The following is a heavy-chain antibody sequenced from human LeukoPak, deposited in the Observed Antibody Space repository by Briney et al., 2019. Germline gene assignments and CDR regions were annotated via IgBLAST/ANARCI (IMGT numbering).Heavy chain of an antibody. Sequence: ASLKVSCKASGYTFTSYHMHWVRQAPAQGLEWMGIINPSGGSTSYAQTFRGRVTVTRDTSTSTVYMELSSLTSEDTAVYYCARDMPLDYWGQGTLVTVSS. CDR1: GYTFTSYH. J-gene: IGHJ4*02. D-gene: IGHD2-2*01. CDR2: INPSGGST. V-gene: IGHV1-46*01. CDR3: ARDMPLDY.